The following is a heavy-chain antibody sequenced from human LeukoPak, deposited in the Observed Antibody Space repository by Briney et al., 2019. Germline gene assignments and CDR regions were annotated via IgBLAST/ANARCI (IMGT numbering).Heavy chain of an antibody. Sequence: HPGGSLRLSCAASGFTFSSYAMHWVRQAPGKGLEWVAVISYDGSNKYYADSVKGRFTISRDNSKNTLYLQMNSLTTEDTAVYYCTRDLLDQHYYYYYMDVWGKGTTVTISS. CDR2: ISYDGSNK. J-gene: IGHJ6*03. CDR3: TRDLLDQHYYYYYMDV. CDR1: GFTFSSYA. V-gene: IGHV3-30*04.